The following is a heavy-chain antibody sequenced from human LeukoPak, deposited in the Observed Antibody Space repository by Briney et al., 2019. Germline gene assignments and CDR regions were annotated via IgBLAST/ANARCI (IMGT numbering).Heavy chain of an antibody. Sequence: GGSLRLSCAVSGFSLRSYAMHWVRQAPGKGLEYVSAISSDGGSADYANSVKGRFTISRDNSKNTLYLQMGSLRAEDMAVYYCARGRGIAVAGYINPNAFDIWGQGTMVTVSS. V-gene: IGHV3-64*01. CDR1: GFSLRSYA. D-gene: IGHD6-19*01. CDR3: ARGRGIAVAGYINPNAFDI. J-gene: IGHJ3*02. CDR2: ISSDGGSA.